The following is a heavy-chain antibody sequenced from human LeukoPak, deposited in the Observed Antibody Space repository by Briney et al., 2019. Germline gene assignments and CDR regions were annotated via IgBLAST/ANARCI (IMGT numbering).Heavy chain of an antibody. V-gene: IGHV1-24*01. Sequence: ASVKVSCKVSGYTLTESSMHWVRQAPGKGLEWMGGFDPEDGETIYAQKFQGRVTMTEDTSTDTAYMELSSLRSEDTAVYYCATVPGYCSSTSCFPFDYWGQGTLVTVSS. CDR3: ATVPGYCSSTSCFPFDY. J-gene: IGHJ4*02. CDR1: GYTLTESS. CDR2: FDPEDGET. D-gene: IGHD2-2*01.